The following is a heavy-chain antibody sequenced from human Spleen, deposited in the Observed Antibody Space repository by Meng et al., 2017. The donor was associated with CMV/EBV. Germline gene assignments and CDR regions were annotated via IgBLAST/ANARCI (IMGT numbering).Heavy chain of an antibody. J-gene: IGHJ6*02. Sequence: GESLKISCAASGFSFSSYGMHWVRQAPGKGLEWVAFIRYDGNYKYYTDSVKGRFTISRDNSKNTLYLQMNSLRAGDTAVYYCAKDTRTGGVALRPTGYGMDVWGQGTTVTVSS. CDR2: IRYDGNYK. D-gene: IGHD6-6*01. CDR1: GFSFSSYG. CDR3: AKDTRTGGVALRPTGYGMDV. V-gene: IGHV3-30*02.